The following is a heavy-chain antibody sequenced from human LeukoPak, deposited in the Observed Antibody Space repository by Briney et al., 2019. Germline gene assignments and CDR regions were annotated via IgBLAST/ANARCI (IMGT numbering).Heavy chain of an antibody. V-gene: IGHV4-31*03. CDR1: GGSISSGGYY. D-gene: IGHD1-1*01. Sequence: PSETLSLTCTVSGGSISSGGYYWSWIRQHPGKGLEWIGYIYYSGSTYYNPSLKSRVTISVDTSKNQFSLKLSSVTAADTAVYYCARESTTRSFYIWGQGTMVTVSS. J-gene: IGHJ3*02. CDR3: ARESTTRSFYI. CDR2: IYYSGST.